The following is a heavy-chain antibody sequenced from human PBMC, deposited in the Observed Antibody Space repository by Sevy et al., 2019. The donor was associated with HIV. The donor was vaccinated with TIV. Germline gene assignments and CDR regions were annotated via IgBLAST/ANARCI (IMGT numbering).Heavy chain of an antibody. J-gene: IGHJ5*02. CDR3: VRGTVVSPGGAWFDP. CDR1: GFDFTEHQ. V-gene: IGHV3-13*04. Sequence: GGSLRLSCVASGFDFTEHQMHWVRQPVGKGLEWIAAIGIYGDTYYMGSVKGRFTISREDANNSLFLQLASLTVGDTATYYCVRGTVVSPGGAWFDPWGQGTLVTVSS. D-gene: IGHD3-16*01. CDR2: IGIYGDT.